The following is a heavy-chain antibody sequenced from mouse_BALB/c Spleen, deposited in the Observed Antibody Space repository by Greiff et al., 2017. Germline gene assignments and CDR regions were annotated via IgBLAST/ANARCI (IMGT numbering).Heavy chain of an antibody. D-gene: IGHD1-1*01. Sequence: EVKLVESGGGLVQPGGSRKLSCAASGFTFSSFGMHWVRQAPEKGLEWVAYISSGSSTIYYADTVKGRFTISRDNPKNTLFLQMTSLRSEDTAMYYCARAGYGSSSAWFAYWGQGTLVTVSA. CDR3: ARAGYGSSSAWFAY. CDR2: ISSGSSTI. J-gene: IGHJ3*01. V-gene: IGHV5-17*02. CDR1: GFTFSSFG.